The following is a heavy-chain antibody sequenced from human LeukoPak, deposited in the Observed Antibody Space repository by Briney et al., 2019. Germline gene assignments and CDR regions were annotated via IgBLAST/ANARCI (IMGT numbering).Heavy chain of an antibody. CDR1: GGSISSSSYY. Sequence: SETLSLTCTVSGGSISSSSYYWGWIRQPPGKGLEWIGSIYYSGSTYYNPSLKSRVTISVDTSKNQFSLKLSSVTAADTAVYYCARRGIATRASLFDYWGQGTLVTVSS. V-gene: IGHV4-39*01. CDR3: ARRGIATRASLFDY. D-gene: IGHD6-6*01. J-gene: IGHJ4*02. CDR2: IYYSGST.